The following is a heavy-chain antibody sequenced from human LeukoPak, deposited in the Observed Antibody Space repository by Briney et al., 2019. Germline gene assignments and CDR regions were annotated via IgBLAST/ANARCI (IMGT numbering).Heavy chain of an antibody. CDR2: IYNGGNT. CDR1: GVSINTYY. CDR3: AAGPWELDF. Sequence: SETLSLTCTVSGVSINTYYASWIRQAPGKGLEFIGFIYNGGNTNYNPSLKSRATISVDTSNNQFSLRLTSVTAADTAMYYCAAGPWELDFWGQGTLVTSPQ. V-gene: IGHV4-4*09. J-gene: IGHJ4*02. D-gene: IGHD1-26*01.